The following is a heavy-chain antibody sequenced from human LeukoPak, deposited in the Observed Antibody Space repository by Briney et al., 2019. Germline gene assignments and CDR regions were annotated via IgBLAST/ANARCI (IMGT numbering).Heavy chain of an antibody. CDR3: ARPRAVAGASNWFDP. CDR1: GYTFTSYD. CDR2: MNPNSGNT. D-gene: IGHD6-19*01. V-gene: IGHV1-8*03. J-gene: IGHJ5*02. Sequence: ASVKVSCKASGYTFTSYDINWVRQATGQGLEWMGWMNPNSGNTGYAQKFQGRVTITRNTSISTAYMELSSLRSDDTAVYYCARPRAVAGASNWFDPWGQGTLVTVSS.